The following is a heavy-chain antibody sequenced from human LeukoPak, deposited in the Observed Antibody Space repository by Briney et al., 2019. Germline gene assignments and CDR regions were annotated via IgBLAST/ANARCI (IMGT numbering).Heavy chain of an antibody. J-gene: IGHJ6*04. CDR3: AKDKATMDYYGMDV. CDR1: GFTFSSYA. D-gene: IGHD5-12*01. CDR2: ISGSGGST. V-gene: IGHV3-23*01. Sequence: GGSLRLSCAASGFTFSSYAMSWVRQAPGKGLEWVSAISGSGGSTHYADSVKGRFTISRDNSKNTLYLQMNSLRAEDTAVYYCAKDKATMDYYGMDVWGKGTTVTVSS.